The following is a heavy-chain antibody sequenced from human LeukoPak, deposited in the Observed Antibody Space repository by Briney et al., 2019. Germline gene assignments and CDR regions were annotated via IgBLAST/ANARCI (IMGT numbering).Heavy chain of an antibody. D-gene: IGHD6-19*01. J-gene: IGHJ6*03. CDR3: ATLQRGAVAGTGEENYYYYYYMDV. V-gene: IGHV7-4-1*02. Sequence: ASVKVSCKASGYTFTSYAMNWVRQAPGQGLEWMGWINTNTGNPTYAQGFTGRFVFSLDTSVSTAYLQISSLKAEDTAVYYCATLQRGAVAGTGEENYYYYYYMDVWGKGTTVTVSS. CDR1: GYTFTSYA. CDR2: INTNTGNP.